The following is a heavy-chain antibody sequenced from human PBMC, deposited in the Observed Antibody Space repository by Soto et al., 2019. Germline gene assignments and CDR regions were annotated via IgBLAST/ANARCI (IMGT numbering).Heavy chain of an antibody. Sequence: ASVKVSCKASGYTFTSYGISWVRQAPGQGLEWMGWISAYNGNTNYAQKLQGRVTMTTDTSTSTAYMELRSLRSDDTAVYYCASGWYRRFNYYYMDVWGKGTTVTVSS. J-gene: IGHJ6*03. D-gene: IGHD6-19*01. V-gene: IGHV1-18*01. CDR1: GYTFTSYG. CDR3: ASGWYRRFNYYYMDV. CDR2: ISAYNGNT.